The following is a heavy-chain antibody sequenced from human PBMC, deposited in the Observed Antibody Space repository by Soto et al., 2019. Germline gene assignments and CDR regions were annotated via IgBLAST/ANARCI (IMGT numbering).Heavy chain of an antibody. D-gene: IGHD3-22*01. Sequence: ASVKVSCKASGYTFTSYAMHWVRQAPGQRLEWMGWINAGNGNTKYSQKFQGRVTITRDTSASTAYMEPRSLRSDDTAVYYCAREVGDDSSGLGLWGQGTQVTVSS. J-gene: IGHJ4*02. CDR2: INAGNGNT. CDR1: GYTFTSYA. CDR3: AREVGDDSSGLGL. V-gene: IGHV1-3*01.